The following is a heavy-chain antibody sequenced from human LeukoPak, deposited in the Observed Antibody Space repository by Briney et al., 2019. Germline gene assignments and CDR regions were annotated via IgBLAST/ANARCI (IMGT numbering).Heavy chain of an antibody. V-gene: IGHV3-30*03. D-gene: IGHD4-11*01. Sequence: QPGRSLRLSCAASGFTFSSYGMHWVRQAPGKGLQWVAVISYDGNTIHYADSVKGRFTISRDTSKNTLYLQMNSLRTEDTAVYYCARSGGLQKFDYWGQGTLVTVSS. CDR1: GFTFSSYG. CDR2: ISYDGNTI. CDR3: ARSGGLQKFDY. J-gene: IGHJ4*02.